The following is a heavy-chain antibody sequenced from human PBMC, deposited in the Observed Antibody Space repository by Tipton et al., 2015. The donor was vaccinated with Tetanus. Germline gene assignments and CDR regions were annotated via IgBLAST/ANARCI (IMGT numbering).Heavy chain of an antibody. Sequence: TLSLTCTVSGGSIDNGAYTWSWIRQSPGKGLEWIGYIFHTGGTYYNPSLKSRVTISVDGPKNQFSLNLKSVTAAGTAGYYCARSHGSGGLLWFDSGGQGTLVTVSS. CDR1: GGSIDNGAYT. J-gene: IGHJ5*01. CDR3: ARSHGSGGLLWFDS. V-gene: IGHV4-30-2*06. CDR2: IFHTGGT. D-gene: IGHD3-10*01.